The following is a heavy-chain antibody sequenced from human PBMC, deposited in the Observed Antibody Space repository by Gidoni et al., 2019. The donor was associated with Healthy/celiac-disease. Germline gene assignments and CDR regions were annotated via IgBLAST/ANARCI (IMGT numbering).Heavy chain of an antibody. V-gene: IGHV3-30*18. J-gene: IGHJ4*02. CDR3: SKGRGYSYGPPDY. D-gene: IGHD5-18*01. CDR2: ISYDGSNK. CDR1: GFTFSSYG. Sequence: QVQLVESGGGVVQPGRSLRLPCAASGFTFSSYGMPWVRQAPGQGLEWVAVISYDGSNKYYADSVKGRFTISRDNSKNTLYLQMNSLRAEETAVYYCSKGRGYSYGPPDYWGQGTLVTVSS.